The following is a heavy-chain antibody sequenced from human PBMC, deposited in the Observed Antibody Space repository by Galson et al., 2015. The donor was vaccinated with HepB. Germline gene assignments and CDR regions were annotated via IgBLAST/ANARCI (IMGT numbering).Heavy chain of an antibody. CDR2: ISYDGSNK. Sequence: SLRLSCAASGFTFSSYAMHWVRQAPGKGLEWVAVISYDGSNKYYADSVKDRFTISRDNSKNTLYLQMNSLRAEDTAVSYCARDPVGMIVSDFDYWGQGTLVTVSS. D-gene: IGHD3-22*01. CDR3: ARDPVGMIVSDFDY. J-gene: IGHJ4*02. CDR1: GFTFSSYA. V-gene: IGHV3-30-3*01.